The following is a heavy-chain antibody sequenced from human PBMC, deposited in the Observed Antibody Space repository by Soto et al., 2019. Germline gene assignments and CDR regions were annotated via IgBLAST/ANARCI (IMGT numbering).Heavy chain of an antibody. D-gene: IGHD2-21*02. CDR3: AREETDFDY. J-gene: IGHJ4*02. Sequence: GESLKISCAASGFTFSSYSMNWVRQAPGKGLEWVSYISSSSSTIYYADSVKGRFTISRDNAKNSLYLQMNSLRAEDTAVYYCAREETDFDYWGQGTLVTVSS. CDR2: ISSSSSTI. CDR1: GFTFSSYS. V-gene: IGHV3-48*04.